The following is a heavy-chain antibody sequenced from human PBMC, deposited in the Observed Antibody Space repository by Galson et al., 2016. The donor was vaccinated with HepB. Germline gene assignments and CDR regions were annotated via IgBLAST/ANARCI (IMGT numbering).Heavy chain of an antibody. V-gene: IGHV3-30*18. J-gene: IGHJ4*02. CDR3: AKDHRAYSYGHHYFDY. CDR1: GFTFSSYG. D-gene: IGHD5-18*01. CDR2: VSYDGFNE. Sequence: SLRLSCAASGFTFSSYGMHWVRQAPGKGLEWVAFVSYDGFNEYYADSVKGRFTISSYNSKNTLYLQMNSLRAEDTALYYCAKDHRAYSYGHHYFDYWGQGTLVIVSS.